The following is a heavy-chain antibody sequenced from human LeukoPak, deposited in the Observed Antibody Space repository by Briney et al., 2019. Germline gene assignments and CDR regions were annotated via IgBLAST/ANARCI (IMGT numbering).Heavy chain of an antibody. CDR3: ARDAGTGYDAFDI. CDR2: INPNSGGT. J-gene: IGHJ3*02. CDR1: GYTFTGYY. D-gene: IGHD5-12*01. V-gene: IGHV1-2*02. Sequence: ASVKVSCKASGYTFTGYYMHWVRQAPGQGLEWMGWINPNSGGTNYAQKFQGRVTMTRDTSISTAYMELSRLRSDDTDVYYCARDAGTGYDAFDIWGQGTMVTVSS.